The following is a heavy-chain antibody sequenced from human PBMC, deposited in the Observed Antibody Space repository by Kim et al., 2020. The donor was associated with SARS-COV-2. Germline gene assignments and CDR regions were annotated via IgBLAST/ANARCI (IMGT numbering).Heavy chain of an antibody. CDR2: IWYDGSNK. CDR1: GFTFSSYG. V-gene: IGHV3-33*01. J-gene: IGHJ4*02. CDR3: ARDGYSSGWFISVNYFDY. D-gene: IGHD6-19*01. Sequence: GGSLRLSCAASGFTFSSYGMHWVRQAPGKGLEWVAVIWYDGSNKYYADSVKGRFTISRDNSKNTLYLQMNSLRAEDTAVYYCARDGYSSGWFISVNYFDYWGQGTLVTVSS.